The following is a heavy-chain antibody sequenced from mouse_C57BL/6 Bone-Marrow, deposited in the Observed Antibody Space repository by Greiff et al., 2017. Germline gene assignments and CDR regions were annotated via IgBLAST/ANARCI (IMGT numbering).Heavy chain of an antibody. J-gene: IGHJ2*01. V-gene: IGHV5-4*01. CDR3: ARDRLSVYFDY. Sequence: EVMLVESGGGLVKPGGSLKLSCAASGFTFSSYAMSWVRQTPEKRLEWVATISDGGSYTYYPDNVKGRFTISRDNAKNNLYLQMSHLKSEDTAMYYCARDRLSVYFDYWGQGTTLTVSS. CDR2: ISDGGSYT. CDR1: GFTFSSYA.